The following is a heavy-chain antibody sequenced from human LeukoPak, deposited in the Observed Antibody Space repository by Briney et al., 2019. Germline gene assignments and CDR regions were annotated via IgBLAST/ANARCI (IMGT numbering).Heavy chain of an antibody. Sequence: GGSLRLSCAASGFTFSSYGMHWVRQAPGKGLDWVAVISYDGSNKFYADSVKGRFTISRDNSKNTLYLQVNSLRAEDTAVYYCAKEYSSSSSWYYYMDVWGKGTTVTVSS. CDR1: GFTFSSYG. CDR2: ISYDGSNK. D-gene: IGHD6-6*01. V-gene: IGHV3-30*18. J-gene: IGHJ6*03. CDR3: AKEYSSSSSWYYYMDV.